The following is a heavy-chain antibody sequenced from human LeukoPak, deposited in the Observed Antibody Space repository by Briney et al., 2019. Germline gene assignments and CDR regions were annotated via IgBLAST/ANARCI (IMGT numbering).Heavy chain of an antibody. CDR2: ISAYNGNT. Sequence: GASVKDSCKASGYTFTSYGISWVRQAPGQGLEWMGWISAYNGNTNYAQKLQGRVTMTTDTSTSTAYMELRSLRSDDTAVYYCARSKYYYDSSGYYYLRYWGQGTLVTVSS. D-gene: IGHD3-22*01. CDR1: GYTFTSYG. V-gene: IGHV1-18*01. CDR3: ARSKYYYDSSGYYYLRY. J-gene: IGHJ4*02.